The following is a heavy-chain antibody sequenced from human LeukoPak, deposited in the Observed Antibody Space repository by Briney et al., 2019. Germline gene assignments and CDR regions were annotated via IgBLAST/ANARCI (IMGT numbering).Heavy chain of an antibody. CDR2: IYYSGST. J-gene: IGHJ3*02. CDR1: GGSISSSSYY. Sequence: SETLSLTCTVSGGSISSSSYYWGWIRQPPGKGLEWIGSIYYSGSTYYNPSLKSRVTISVDRSKNQFSLKLSSVTAADTAVYYCARDYPEAFDIWGQGTMVTVSS. CDR3: ARDYPEAFDI. V-gene: IGHV4-39*07.